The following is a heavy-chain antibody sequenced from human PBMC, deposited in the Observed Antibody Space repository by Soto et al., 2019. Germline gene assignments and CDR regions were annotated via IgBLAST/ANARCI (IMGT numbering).Heavy chain of an antibody. CDR3: AKNSLY. V-gene: IGHV4-39*01. CDR2: IYYSGST. D-gene: IGHD2-15*01. CDR1: GGSVSSTSYY. J-gene: IGHJ4*02. Sequence: PSETLSLTCTVSGGSVSSTSYYWDWIRQPPGKGLEWIGSIYYSGSTYYNPSLKSRVTISVDTSKNQFSLNLSSVTAVDTAIYYCAKNSLYWGQGILVTVSS.